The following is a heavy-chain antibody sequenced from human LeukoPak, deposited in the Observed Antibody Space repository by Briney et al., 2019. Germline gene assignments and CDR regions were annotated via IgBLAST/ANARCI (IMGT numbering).Heavy chain of an antibody. Sequence: SETLSLTCAVYGGSFSGYCWPLVRQPPGKGMKSIGEINHSGRTNYNPSLKSLFTISVDTSNNQFSLKLSSVTAADTAVYYCARGLKTTPYWYLDLWGRGSLVTVSS. V-gene: IGHV4-34*01. D-gene: IGHD4-17*01. CDR3: ARGLKTTPYWYLDL. CDR2: INHSGRT. J-gene: IGHJ2*01. CDR1: GGSFSGYC.